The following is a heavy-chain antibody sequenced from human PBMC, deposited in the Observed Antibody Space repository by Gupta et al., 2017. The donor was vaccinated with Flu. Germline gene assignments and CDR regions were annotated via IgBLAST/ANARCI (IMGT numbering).Heavy chain of an antibody. CDR1: GFPFIRYA. D-gene: IGHD3-22*01. V-gene: IGHV3-30*18. CDR3: AKGTSRSMIIVVDY. Sequence: QVQLVESGGGVVQPGRSLRLSCAASGFPFIRYAMHWVRQAPGKGLEWVAAVSFDGSNNNFADSVRGRFTVSRDNSKNTLFLQLNGLKTEDTAVYYCAKGTSRSMIIVVDYWGQGTLVTVSS. CDR2: VSFDGSNN. J-gene: IGHJ4*02.